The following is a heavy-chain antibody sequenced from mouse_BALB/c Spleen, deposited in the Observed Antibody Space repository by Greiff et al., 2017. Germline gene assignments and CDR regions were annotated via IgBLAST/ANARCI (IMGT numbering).Heavy chain of an antibody. CDR1: GYTFTSYN. D-gene: IGHD2-10*02. V-gene: IGHV1-12*01. J-gene: IGHJ4*01. CDR2: IYPGNGDT. CDR3: ARWYGNYEGAMDY. Sequence: QVQLKQPGAELVKPGASVKMSCKASGYTFTSYNMHWVKQTPGQGLEWIGAIYPGNGDTSYNQKFKGKATLTADKSSSTAYMQLSSLTSEDSAVYYCARWYGNYEGAMDYWGQGTSVTVSS.